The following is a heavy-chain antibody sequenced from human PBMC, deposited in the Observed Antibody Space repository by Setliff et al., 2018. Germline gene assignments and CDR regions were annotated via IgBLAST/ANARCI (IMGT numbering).Heavy chain of an antibody. V-gene: IGHV1-18*01. Sequence: ASVKVSCKASGYTFTSYGISWVRQAPGQGLEWMGWTSAYNGNTNYAQKLQGRVTMTTDTSTSTAYMELRSLRSDDTAAYYCARVYPFSLGYDILTGYYDYWGQGTLVTVSS. CDR3: ARVYPFSLGYDILTGYYDY. CDR1: GYTFTSYG. J-gene: IGHJ4*02. D-gene: IGHD3-9*01. CDR2: TSAYNGNT.